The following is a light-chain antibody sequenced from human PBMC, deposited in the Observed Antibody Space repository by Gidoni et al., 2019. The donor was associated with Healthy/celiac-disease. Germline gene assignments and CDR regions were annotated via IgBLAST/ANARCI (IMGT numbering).Light chain of an antibody. CDR1: QSLVYSDRNTY. V-gene: IGKV2-30*01. Sequence: DVVMTQPPLSLPVTLGQPASIPCRASQSLVYSDRNTYFSWFQQRPGQSPRRLIYKVSNRDSGVPDRFSGSGSGTDFTLKISRVEAEDVGVYYCMQGTTWPPWTFGQGTKVEIK. CDR2: KVS. J-gene: IGKJ1*01. CDR3: MQGTTWPPWT.